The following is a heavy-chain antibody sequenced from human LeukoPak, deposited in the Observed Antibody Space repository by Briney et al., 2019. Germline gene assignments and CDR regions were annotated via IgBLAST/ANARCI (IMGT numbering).Heavy chain of an antibody. CDR2: ISSSAGTM. Sequence: GGSLRLSCAASGFTFSSHDMNWVRQAPGKGLEWVSYISSSAGTMYYADSVKGRFTISRDNAKNSLYLQMNSLRAEDTAVYYCARDRSSGYSGSNDYWGQGTLLTVSS. CDR3: ARDRSSGYSGSNDY. V-gene: IGHV3-48*03. D-gene: IGHD5-12*01. J-gene: IGHJ4*02. CDR1: GFTFSSHD.